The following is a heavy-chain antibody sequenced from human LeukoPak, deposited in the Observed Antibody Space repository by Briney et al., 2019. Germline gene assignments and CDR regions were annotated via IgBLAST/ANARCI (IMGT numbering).Heavy chain of an antibody. V-gene: IGHV4-59*08. CDR3: ARPTPDYYDSSAIRALAFNI. J-gene: IGHJ3*02. D-gene: IGHD3-22*01. CDR1: GGSISSYY. Sequence: PSETLSLTCTVSGGSISSYYWSWIRHPPRKGLEWIGYIYYSGSTNYNPSLKSRVPISVDTSKNQLSLKLSSVTAADTAVYYCARPTPDYYDSSAIRALAFNIWGQGTLVTVSS. CDR2: IYYSGST.